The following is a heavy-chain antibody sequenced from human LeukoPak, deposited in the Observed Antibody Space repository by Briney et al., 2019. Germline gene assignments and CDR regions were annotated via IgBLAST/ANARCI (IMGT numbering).Heavy chain of an antibody. D-gene: IGHD6-13*01. J-gene: IGHJ4*02. CDR2: IYTSGST. V-gene: IGHV4-4*07. Sequence: PSETLSLTCTVSGGSISSYYWSSIRQPAGKGLEWIGRIYTSGSTNYNPSLKSRVTMSVDTSKNQCSVQLSSVTAADTAVYYCAGTHIAAAGIGYWGQGTLVTVSS. CDR1: GGSISSYY. CDR3: AGTHIAAAGIGY.